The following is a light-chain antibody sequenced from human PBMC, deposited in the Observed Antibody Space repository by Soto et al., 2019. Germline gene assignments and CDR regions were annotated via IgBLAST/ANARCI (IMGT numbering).Light chain of an antibody. CDR3: QTWVTGIVV. J-gene: IGLJ2*01. V-gene: IGLV4-69*01. CDR1: SGHSSYA. CDR2: LNSDGRH. Sequence: QSVLTQSPSASASLGASVKLTCTLSSGHSSYAIAWHQQQPEKGPRYLMKLNSDGRHSKGDGIPDRFSGSSSGAERYLTISSLQSEDEADYYCQTWVTGIVVFGGGTKLTVL.